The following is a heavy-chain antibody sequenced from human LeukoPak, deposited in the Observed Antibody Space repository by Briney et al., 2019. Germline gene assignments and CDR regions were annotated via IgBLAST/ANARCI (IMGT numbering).Heavy chain of an antibody. V-gene: IGHV3-23*01. Sequence: GGSLRLSCAASGFTLSNYVMSWVRQAPGKGLEWVSGISGSGDSTYYADSVKGRFTISRDNSKNTLSLQMNSLRAEDTAVYYCAKALYGGHDYWGQGTLVTVSS. CDR1: GFTLSNYV. CDR3: AKALYGGHDY. D-gene: IGHD4-23*01. J-gene: IGHJ4*02. CDR2: ISGSGDST.